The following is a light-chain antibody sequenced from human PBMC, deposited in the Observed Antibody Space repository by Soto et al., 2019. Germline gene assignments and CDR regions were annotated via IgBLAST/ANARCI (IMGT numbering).Light chain of an antibody. CDR3: QQADSFPLT. CDR1: QGISSW. V-gene: IGKV1-12*01. CDR2: AAS. Sequence: DIQMTQSPSSVSTSIGDRVIISCRASQGISSWLAWYQQKPGEAPRLLIFAASRLQSGVPSRFSGSGSGTDFTLTISDLQPEDFATYYCQQADSFPLTFGGGTKVEVK. J-gene: IGKJ4*01.